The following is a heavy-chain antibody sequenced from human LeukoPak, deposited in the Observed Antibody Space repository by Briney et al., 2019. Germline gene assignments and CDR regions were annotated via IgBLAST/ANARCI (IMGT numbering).Heavy chain of an antibody. D-gene: IGHD6-13*01. V-gene: IGHV3-7*01. CDR1: GFTFSIYW. CDR3: ARDGKAAGLYFDL. Sequence: PGGSLRLACGVSGFTFSIYWMDWVRQAPGKGLEWVGSIKQDGSEKFYVDSGKGRFTISRDNAKNSFYLQMSRLVAEDTAFYYCARDGKAAGLYFDLWGQGTLVTVSS. J-gene: IGHJ4*01. CDR2: IKQDGSEK.